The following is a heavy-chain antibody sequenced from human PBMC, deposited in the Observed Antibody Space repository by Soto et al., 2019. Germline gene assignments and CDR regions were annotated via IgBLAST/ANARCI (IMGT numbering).Heavy chain of an antibody. CDR1: GGSISSYY. D-gene: IGHD6-19*01. J-gene: IGHJ6*02. Sequence: QVQLQESGPGLVKPSETLSLTCTVSGGSISSYYWSWIRQPAGKGLEWIGRIYTSGSTNYNPSLKSRVTMSVDASKNQFSLGLSAVTAADTAVYCCAREVGRAVAGKYYYYGIDVWGQGTTVTVSS. CDR3: AREVGRAVAGKYYYYGIDV. CDR2: IYTSGST. V-gene: IGHV4-4*07.